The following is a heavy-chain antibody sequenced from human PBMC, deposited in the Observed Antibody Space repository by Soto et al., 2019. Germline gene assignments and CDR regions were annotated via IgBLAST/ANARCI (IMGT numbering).Heavy chain of an antibody. CDR1: GFTFSSYG. D-gene: IGHD5-18*01. CDR2: ISYDGGLQ. V-gene: IGHV3-30*03. J-gene: IGHJ4*02. Sequence: QAQLVESGGGVVQPGRSLRLSCAASGFTFSSYGMHWVRQAPGTGLEWVAAISYDGGLQHYADSVKGRFTISRDNSKNMVLLQMNSLRAEDTAVYYCVSDRGYGHASVPYSWGQGTLVSVSS. CDR3: VSDRGYGHASVPYS.